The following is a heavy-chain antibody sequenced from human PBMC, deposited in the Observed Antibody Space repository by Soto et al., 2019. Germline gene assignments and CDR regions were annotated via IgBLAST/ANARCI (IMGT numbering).Heavy chain of an antibody. Sequence: SVKVSCKASGFTFTSSAVQWVRQARGQRLEWIGWIVVGSGNTNYAQKFQERVTITRDMSTSTAYMELSSLRSEDTAVYYCAAVGVGYCSSTICPTRYYYYGMDVWGQGTMVTVSS. J-gene: IGHJ6*02. D-gene: IGHD2-2*01. CDR1: GFTFTSSA. CDR3: AAVGVGYCSSTICPTRYYYYGMDV. CDR2: IVVGSGNT. V-gene: IGHV1-58*01.